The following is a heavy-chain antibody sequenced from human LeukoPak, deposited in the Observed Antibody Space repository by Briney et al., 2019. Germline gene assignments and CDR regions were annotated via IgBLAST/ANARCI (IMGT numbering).Heavy chain of an antibody. D-gene: IGHD4-11*01. J-gene: IGHJ4*02. CDR1: GGSFSGYY. CDR2: INHSGST. Sequence: SETLSLTCAVYGGSFSGYYGSWIRQPPGKGLEWIGEINHSGSTNYNPSLKSRVTISVDTSKNQFSLKLSSVTAADTAVYYCARGYSNYEFDYWGQGTLVTVSS. CDR3: ARGYSNYEFDY. V-gene: IGHV4-34*01.